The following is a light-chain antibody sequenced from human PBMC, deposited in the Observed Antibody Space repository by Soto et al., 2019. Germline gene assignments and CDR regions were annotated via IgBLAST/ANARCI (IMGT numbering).Light chain of an antibody. CDR1: QAISNY. CDR3: QQTYTYPNS. J-gene: IGKJ1*01. CDR2: AAS. Sequence: IQITQYPSSLSASVGDRVTITCRSSQAISNYVSWYQQATRKAPRLLIYAASSLPSGVPSRFSASGSGTDFTLTISGLQPEDFGTYFCQQTYTYPNSFGQGTKVDIK. V-gene: IGKV1-39*01.